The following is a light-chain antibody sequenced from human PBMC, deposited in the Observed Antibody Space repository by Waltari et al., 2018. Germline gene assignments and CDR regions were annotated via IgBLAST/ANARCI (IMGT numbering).Light chain of an antibody. V-gene: IGKV3-20*01. CDR1: QSVGSSH. Sequence: EIVLTQSPGTLSLSPGERATLSCRASQSVGSSHLAWYQQKPGQAPRLLIYGASSRATDIPARFSGSGSGTDFTLTISRLEPEDFAVYYCQQYGTSRTFGQGTKVEIK. CDR3: QQYGTSRT. CDR2: GAS. J-gene: IGKJ1*01.